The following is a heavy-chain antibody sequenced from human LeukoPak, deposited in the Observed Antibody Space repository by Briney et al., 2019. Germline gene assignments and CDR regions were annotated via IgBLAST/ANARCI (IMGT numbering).Heavy chain of an antibody. D-gene: IGHD6-13*01. CDR2: IYYSGST. J-gene: IGHJ6*04. V-gene: IGHV4-59*01. CDR1: GFSISSYY. CDR3: ASAAAAGILDV. Sequence: SETLSLTCTVSGFSISSYYWSWIRQPPGKGLEWIGYIYYSGSTNYNPSLKSRVTISVDTSKNQFSLKLSSVTAADTAVYYCASAAAAGILDVWGKGTTVTVSS.